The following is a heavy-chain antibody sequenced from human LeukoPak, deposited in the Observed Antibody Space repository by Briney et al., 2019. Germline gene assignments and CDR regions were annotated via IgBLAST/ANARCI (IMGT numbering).Heavy chain of an antibody. D-gene: IGHD3-22*01. V-gene: IGHV1-69*05. CDR2: IIPIFGTA. Sequence: SVTVSCKASVGTFINYAISWVRQAPGQGGEWMGGIIPIFGTANYAQKFQGRVTITTHESTSTAYMELSSLRSEDTAVYYCAREGGYRVRDAFDIWGQGTMVTVSS. CDR1: VGTFINYA. CDR3: AREGGYRVRDAFDI. J-gene: IGHJ3*02.